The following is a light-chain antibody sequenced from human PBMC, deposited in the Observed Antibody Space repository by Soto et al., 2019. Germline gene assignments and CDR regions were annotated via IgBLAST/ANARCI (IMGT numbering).Light chain of an antibody. CDR2: GAS. J-gene: IGKJ5*01. CDR1: QNIISN. Sequence: EIGMTQSPATVSVSTGERVSVSCSASQNIISNLAWYQQKPGQAPRLLIYGASTRATGIPARFSGSGSGTEFTLTISILQSEDFAVYYCQQYNNWPNTFGQGTRLEI. CDR3: QQYNNWPNT. V-gene: IGKV3-15*01.